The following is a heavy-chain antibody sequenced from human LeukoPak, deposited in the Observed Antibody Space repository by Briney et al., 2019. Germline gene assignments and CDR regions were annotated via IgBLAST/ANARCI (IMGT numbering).Heavy chain of an antibody. CDR1: GFTFSSYG. V-gene: IGHV3-33*01. Sequence: GGSPRLSCAASGFTFSSYGMHWVRQAPGKGLEWVAVIWYDGSNKYYADSVKGRFTISRDNSKNTLYLQMNSLRAEDTAVYYCARITTTVTPGDYWGQGTLVTVSS. CDR2: IWYDGSNK. J-gene: IGHJ4*02. CDR3: ARITTTVTPGDY. D-gene: IGHD4-17*01.